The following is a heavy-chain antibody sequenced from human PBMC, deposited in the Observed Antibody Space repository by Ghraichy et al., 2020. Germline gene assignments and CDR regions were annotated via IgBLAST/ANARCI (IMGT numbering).Heavy chain of an antibody. CDR1: GGSISNDDYY. CDR3: ARGNSGHTAYYFDY. CDR2: IYHSGST. V-gene: IGHV4-30-4*01. D-gene: IGHD5-12*01. Sequence: SETLSLTCTVSGGSISNDDYYWSWIRQPPGKGLEWIGYIYHSGSTYYNPSLKSRITISIDTSRNQFSLNLSSVTAADTAVFYCARGNSGHTAYYFDYWGQGTLVTVSS. J-gene: IGHJ4*02.